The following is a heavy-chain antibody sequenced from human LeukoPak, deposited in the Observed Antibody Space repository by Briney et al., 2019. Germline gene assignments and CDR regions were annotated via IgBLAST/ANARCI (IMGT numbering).Heavy chain of an antibody. D-gene: IGHD1-1*01. CDR1: GYTFTGYY. Sequence: ASVKVSCKASGYTFTGYYMHWVRQAPGQGLEWMGWINPNSGGTNYAQKFQGRVTMTRDTSISTAYMELSRLRSDDTAVYYCARDAGGGPLGRAFDIWGQGTMVTVSS. CDR2: INPNSGGT. V-gene: IGHV1-2*02. J-gene: IGHJ3*02. CDR3: ARDAGGGPLGRAFDI.